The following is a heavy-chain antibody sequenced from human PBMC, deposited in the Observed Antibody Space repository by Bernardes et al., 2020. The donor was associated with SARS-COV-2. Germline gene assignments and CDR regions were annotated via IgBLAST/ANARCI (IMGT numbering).Heavy chain of an antibody. V-gene: IGHV3-11*06. CDR2: ISNGGGRYT. J-gene: IGHJ6*02. CDR1: GFTFSDYY. CDR3: ARTYCSSTSCYLLEYGMDV. Sequence: GGSLRLSCAASGFTFSDYYMNWIRQAPGKGLEWVSYISNGGGRYTNYADSVKGRFTISRDVAKNSLYLQMNSLRAEDTAVYYCARTYCSSTSCYLLEYGMDVWGQGTTVTVSS. D-gene: IGHD2-2*01.